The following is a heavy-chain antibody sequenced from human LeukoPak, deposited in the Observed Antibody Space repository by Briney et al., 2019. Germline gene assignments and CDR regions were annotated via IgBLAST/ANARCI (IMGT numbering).Heavy chain of an antibody. CDR2: INAGNGNT. CDR3: ARASGDIVVVPAADSTIPDFYYYGMDV. Sequence: ASVKVSCKASGYTFTSYAMHWVRQAPGQRLEWMGWINAGNGNTKYSQKFQGRVTITRDTSASTAYMELSSLRSEDTAVYYCARASGDIVVVPAADSTIPDFYYYGMDVWGQGTTVTVSS. D-gene: IGHD2-2*01. J-gene: IGHJ6*02. CDR1: GYTFTSYA. V-gene: IGHV1-3*01.